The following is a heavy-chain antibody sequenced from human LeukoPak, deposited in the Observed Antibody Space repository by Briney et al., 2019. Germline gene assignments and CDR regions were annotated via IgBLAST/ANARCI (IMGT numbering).Heavy chain of an antibody. D-gene: IGHD3-3*01. CDR3: ARQRYYDFRSGYPQDFSYYYGMDV. J-gene: IGHJ6*02. V-gene: IGHV3-21*01. Sequence: GGSLRLSCAASGFIFSDYDMTWVRQAPGKGLEWVSPISSSSSYIYYGASVKGRFTMSRDNAKNSLYLQMNSLRAEDTAVYYCARQRYYDFRSGYPQDFSYYYGMDVWGQGTTVTVSS. CDR2: ISSSSSYI. CDR1: GFIFSDYD.